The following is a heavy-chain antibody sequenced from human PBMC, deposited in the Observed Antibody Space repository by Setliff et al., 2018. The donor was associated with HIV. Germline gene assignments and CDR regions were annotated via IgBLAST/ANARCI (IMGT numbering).Heavy chain of an antibody. J-gene: IGHJ3*02. D-gene: IGHD6-19*01. CDR2: IYSGGGT. CDR1: GFTVSSNY. CDR3: ARGTRIAVGPDAFDI. Sequence: GGSLRLSCAASGFTVSSNYMSWVRQAPGKGLEWVSVIYSGGGTYYADSVKGRFTISRDNSKNTLYLQMNSLRAEDTAVYYCARGTRIAVGPDAFDIWGQGTMVTVSS. V-gene: IGHV3-53*01.